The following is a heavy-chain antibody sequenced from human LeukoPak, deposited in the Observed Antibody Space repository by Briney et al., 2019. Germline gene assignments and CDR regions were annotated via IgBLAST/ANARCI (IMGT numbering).Heavy chain of an antibody. CDR3: ARVVGDIVVVTSFDY. J-gene: IGHJ4*02. Sequence: GGSLRLSCAASGFTFSSYSMNWVRQAPGKGLEWVSYISSSSSTIYYADSVKGRFTISRDNAKNSLYLQMNSLRAEDTAVYYCARVVGDIVVVTSFDYWGQGTLVTVSS. CDR2: ISSSSSTI. CDR1: GFTFSSYS. V-gene: IGHV3-48*01. D-gene: IGHD2-15*01.